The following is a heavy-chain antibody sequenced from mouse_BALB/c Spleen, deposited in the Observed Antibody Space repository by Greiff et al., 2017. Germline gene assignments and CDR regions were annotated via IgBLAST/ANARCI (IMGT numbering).Heavy chain of an antibody. CDR1: GFTFSSYG. Sequence: EVQRVESGGGLVQPGGSLKLSCAASGFTFSSYGMSWVRQTPDKRLELVATINSNGGSTYYPDSVKGRFTISRDNAKNTLYLQMSSLKSEDTAMYYCARSRYAMDYWGQGTSVTVSS. J-gene: IGHJ4*01. CDR3: ARSRYAMDY. V-gene: IGHV5-6-3*01. CDR2: INSNGGST.